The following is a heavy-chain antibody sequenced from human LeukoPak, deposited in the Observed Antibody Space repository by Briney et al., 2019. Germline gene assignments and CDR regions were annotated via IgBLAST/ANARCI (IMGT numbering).Heavy chain of an antibody. CDR1: GFSFSRYW. J-gene: IGHJ4*02. CDR3: ARQWQGVDY. CDR2: ISSSSSYI. Sequence: GGSLRLSCVGSGFSFSRYWMHWVRQAPGKGLEWVSSISSSSSYIYYADSVKGRFTISRDNAKNSLYLQMNSLRAEDTAVYYCARQWQGVDYWGQGTLVTVSS. V-gene: IGHV3-21*01. D-gene: IGHD6-19*01.